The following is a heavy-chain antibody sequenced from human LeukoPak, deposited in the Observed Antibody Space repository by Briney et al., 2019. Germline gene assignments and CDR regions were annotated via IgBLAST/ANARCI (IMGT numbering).Heavy chain of an antibody. D-gene: IGHD6-13*01. CDR3: ARDLSYSSGWSDY. CDR1: GFIFSSYA. Sequence: GGSLRLSCAASGFIFSSYAMSWVRQPPGKGLEWVSAISGSGGDTFYADSVKGRFTISRENFKNTLSLQMNSLRAEDTALYYCARDLSYSSGWSDYWGQGTLVTVSS. J-gene: IGHJ4*02. V-gene: IGHV3-23*01. CDR2: ISGSGGDT.